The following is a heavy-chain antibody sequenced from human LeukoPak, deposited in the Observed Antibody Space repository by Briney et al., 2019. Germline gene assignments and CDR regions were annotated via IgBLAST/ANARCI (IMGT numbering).Heavy chain of an antibody. Sequence: PSETLSLTCTVSGYSISSGYYWGWIRQPPGKGLEWIGSIYHSGSTYYNPSLKSRVTISVDTSKNQFSLKLSSVTAADAAVYYCARRSGGIDYWGQGTLVTVSS. CDR3: ARRSGGIDY. J-gene: IGHJ4*02. CDR2: IYHSGST. CDR1: GYSISSGYY. V-gene: IGHV4-38-2*02. D-gene: IGHD3-16*01.